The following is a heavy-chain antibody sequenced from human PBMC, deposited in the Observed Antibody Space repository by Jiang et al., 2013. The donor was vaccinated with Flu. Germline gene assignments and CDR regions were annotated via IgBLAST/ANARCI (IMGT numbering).Heavy chain of an antibody. CDR2: IWYDGSNK. V-gene: IGHV3-33*01. CDR3: ARDSYGTDY. CDR1: GFNFNSYS. J-gene: IGHJ4*02. D-gene: IGHD3-16*01. Sequence: VQLVESGGGVVQPGRSLKLSCTASGFNFNSYSMHWVRQAPGKGLEGVAVIWYDGSNKYYADSVKGRFTISRDNSKNTLYLQMNSLRAEDTAVYYCARDSYGTDYWGQGTLVTVSS.